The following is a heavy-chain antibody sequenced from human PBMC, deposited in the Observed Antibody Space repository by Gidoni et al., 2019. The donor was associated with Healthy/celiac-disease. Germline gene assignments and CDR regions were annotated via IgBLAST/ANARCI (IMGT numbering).Heavy chain of an antibody. CDR1: GGSISSSSYY. CDR3: ARHPKWMFDY. J-gene: IGHJ4*02. Sequence: QLQLQESGPGLVTPSETLSLTCTVSGGSISSSSYYWGWIRQPPGKGLEWIGSIYYSGSTYYNPSLKSRVTISVDTSKNQFSLKLSSVTAADTAVYYCARHPKWMFDYWGQGTLVTVSS. D-gene: IGHD2-2*03. V-gene: IGHV4-39*01. CDR2: IYYSGST.